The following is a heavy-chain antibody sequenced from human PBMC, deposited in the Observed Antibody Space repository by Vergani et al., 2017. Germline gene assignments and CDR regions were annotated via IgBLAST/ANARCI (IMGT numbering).Heavy chain of an antibody. Sequence: QVQLVESGGGVVQPGRSLRLSCAASGFTFSSYGMHWVRQAPGKGLEWVAVISYDGSNKYYADSVKGRFTISRDNSKNTLYLQMNSLRAEDTAVYYCAKDPLRQVYYYYYMDVWGKGTTVTVSS. CDR3: AKDPLRQVYYYYYMDV. J-gene: IGHJ6*03. V-gene: IGHV3-30*18. CDR1: GFTFSSYG. D-gene: IGHD4-17*01. CDR2: ISYDGSNK.